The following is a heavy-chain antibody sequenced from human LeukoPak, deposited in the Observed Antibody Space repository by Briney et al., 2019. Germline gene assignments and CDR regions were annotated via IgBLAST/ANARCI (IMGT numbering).Heavy chain of an antibody. D-gene: IGHD6-19*01. V-gene: IGHV4-30-4*01. CDR2: IYYSGST. J-gene: IGHJ5*02. CDR1: GGSISSGVYY. CDR3: ARDGGAVAQEWFDP. Sequence: PSQTLSLTCTVSGGSISSGVYYWSWISQPPGKGLEWIGYIYYSGSTYYNPSLKSRVTISVDTSKNQFSLKLSSVTAADTAVYYCARDGGAVAQEWFDPWGQGTLVTVSS.